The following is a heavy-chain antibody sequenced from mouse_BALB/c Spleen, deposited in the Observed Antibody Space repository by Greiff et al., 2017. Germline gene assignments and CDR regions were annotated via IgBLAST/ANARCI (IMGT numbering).Heavy chain of an antibody. J-gene: IGHJ3*01. V-gene: IGHV1-66*01. Sequence: VQLQQSGPELVKPGASVKISCKASGYSFTSYYIHWVKQRPGQGLEWIGWIFPGSGNTKYNEKFKGKATLTADTSSSTAYMQLSSLTSEDSAVYFCAREGRTGTWFAYWGQGTLVTVSA. CDR1: GYSFTSYY. CDR2: IFPGSGNT. CDR3: AREGRTGTWFAY. D-gene: IGHD4-1*01.